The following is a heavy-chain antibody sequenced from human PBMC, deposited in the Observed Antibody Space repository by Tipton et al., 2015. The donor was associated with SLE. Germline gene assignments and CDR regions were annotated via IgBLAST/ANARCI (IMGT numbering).Heavy chain of an antibody. J-gene: IGHJ6*03. D-gene: IGHD6-13*01. V-gene: IGHV3-7*02. Sequence: GSLRLSCAASGFTFSRHWMSWVRQAPGKGLEWVANIKQDGSEKFFVDSVKGRFTISRDNAKNSLYLQMNSLRAEDTAVYYCARHSSNADYMDVWGKGTTVTVSS. CDR3: ARHSSNADYMDV. CDR2: IKQDGSEK. CDR1: GFTFSRHW.